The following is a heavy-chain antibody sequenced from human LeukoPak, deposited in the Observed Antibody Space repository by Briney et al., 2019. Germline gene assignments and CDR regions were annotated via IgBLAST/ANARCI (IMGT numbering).Heavy chain of an antibody. CDR3: ARGDYFGSGSFYFDY. CDR2: VYSGGYT. CDR1: GFTVSSNY. D-gene: IGHD3-10*01. J-gene: IGHJ4*02. Sequence: PGGSLRLSRAASGFTVSSNYMSWVRQAPGKGLEWVSVVYSGGYTCYADSVKGRFTISRDNSKNTLYLQMNSLRTEDTAMYYCARGDYFGSGSFYFDYWGQGTLVTVSS. V-gene: IGHV3-53*01.